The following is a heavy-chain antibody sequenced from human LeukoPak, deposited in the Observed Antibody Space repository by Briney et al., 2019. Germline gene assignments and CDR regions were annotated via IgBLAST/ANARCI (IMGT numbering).Heavy chain of an antibody. D-gene: IGHD3-3*01. V-gene: IGHV1-2*06. CDR3: AGSSTIFGVGTIDY. J-gene: IGHJ4*02. CDR2: INPNSGGT. CDR1: GYTFTGYY. Sequence: ASVKVSCTASGYTFTGYYMHWVRQAPGQGLEWMGRINPNSGGTNSAQKFQGRVTMTRDTSISTAYMELSSLRSDDTAVYYCAGSSTIFGVGTIDYWGQGTLVTVSS.